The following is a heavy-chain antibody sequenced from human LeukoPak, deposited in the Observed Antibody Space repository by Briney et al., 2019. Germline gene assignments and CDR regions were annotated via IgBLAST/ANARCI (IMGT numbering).Heavy chain of an antibody. CDR1: GGSFSGYY. CDR2: INHSGST. D-gene: IGHD3-10*01. J-gene: IGHJ6*04. Sequence: SGTLSLTCAVYGGSFSGYYWSWIRQPPGKGLEWIGEINHSGSTNYNPSLKSRVTISVDTSKNRFSLKLSSVTAADTAVYYCARGLITMVRGVNGMDVWGKGTTVTVSS. V-gene: IGHV4-34*01. CDR3: ARGLITMVRGVNGMDV.